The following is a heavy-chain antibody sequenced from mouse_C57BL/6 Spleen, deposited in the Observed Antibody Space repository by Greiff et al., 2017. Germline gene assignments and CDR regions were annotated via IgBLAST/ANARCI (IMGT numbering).Heavy chain of an antibody. J-gene: IGHJ4*01. CDR1: GYTFTSYT. CDR3: ARWGYSNYDDAMDY. D-gene: IGHD2-5*01. Sequence: VQLQQSGAELARPGASVKMSCKASGYTFTSYTMHWVKQRPGQGLEWIGYINPSSGYTKYNQKFKDKATLTADKSSSTAYMQLSSLTSEDSAVYYCARWGYSNYDDAMDYWGQGTSVTVSS. V-gene: IGHV1-4*01. CDR2: INPSSGYT.